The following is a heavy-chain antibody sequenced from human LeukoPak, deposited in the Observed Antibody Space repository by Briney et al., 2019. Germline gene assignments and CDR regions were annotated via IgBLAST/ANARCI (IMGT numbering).Heavy chain of an antibody. J-gene: IGHJ5*02. D-gene: IGHD6-13*01. Sequence: PSETLSLTCTVSGGSISSSSYYWGWIRQPPGKGLEWIGSIYYSGSTYYNPSLKSRVTISVDTSKNQFSLKLSSVTAADTAVYYCARIGHSSILSRINWFDPWGRGTLVTVSS. V-gene: IGHV4-39*01. CDR2: IYYSGST. CDR1: GGSISSSSYY. CDR3: ARIGHSSILSRINWFDP.